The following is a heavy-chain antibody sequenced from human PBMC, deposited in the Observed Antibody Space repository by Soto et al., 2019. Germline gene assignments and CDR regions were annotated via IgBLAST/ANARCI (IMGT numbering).Heavy chain of an antibody. CDR1: GGTFSSYA. CDR3: ARGVVVTAAPTGWYFDL. D-gene: IGHD2-2*01. CDR2: IIPIFGTA. Sequence: QVQLVQSGAEVKKPGSSVKVSCKASGGTFSSYAISWVRQAPGQGLEWMGGIIPIFGTANYAQKFQGRVTITADESTSTAYMELSSLRSEDTAVYYCARGVVVTAAPTGWYFDLWGRGTLVTVSS. J-gene: IGHJ2*01. V-gene: IGHV1-69*01.